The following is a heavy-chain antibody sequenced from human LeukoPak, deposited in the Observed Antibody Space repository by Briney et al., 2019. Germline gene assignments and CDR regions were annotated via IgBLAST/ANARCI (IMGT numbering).Heavy chain of an antibody. CDR2: ITYDGSNE. J-gene: IGHJ3*02. CDR1: GFTFSTSG. V-gene: IGHV3-30*18. D-gene: IGHD6-19*01. Sequence: GLSLRLSCAASGFTFSTSGMHWVRQAPGKGLEWVSGITYDGSNEYFADSVKGRVSISRDNSKNTLYLQMDSLRTDDTAVYYCAKDLGSGWRIEAFDIWGQGTMVTVSS. CDR3: AKDLGSGWRIEAFDI.